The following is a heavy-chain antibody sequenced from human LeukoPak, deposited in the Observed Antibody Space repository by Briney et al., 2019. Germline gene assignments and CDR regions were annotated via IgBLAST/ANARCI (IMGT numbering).Heavy chain of an antibody. V-gene: IGHV3-21*01. CDR1: GFTFSSYS. Sequence: PGGSLRLSCAASGFTFSSYSMNWVRQAPGKGLEWVSSISSSSSYIYYADSVKGRFTISRDNAKNSLYLQMNRLRAEDTAVYYCARGALGSSSTSCGYWGQGTLVTVSS. CDR3: ARGALGSSSTSCGY. CDR2: ISSSSSYI. J-gene: IGHJ4*02. D-gene: IGHD2-2*01.